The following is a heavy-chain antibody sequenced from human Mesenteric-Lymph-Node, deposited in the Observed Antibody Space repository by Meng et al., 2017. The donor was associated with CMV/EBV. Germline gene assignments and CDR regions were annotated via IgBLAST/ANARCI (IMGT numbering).Heavy chain of an antibody. J-gene: IGHJ6*02. V-gene: IGHV4-39*07. Sequence: SETLSLTCTVSGCSISTSSYYWAWVRQPPGKGLEWIGEINHSGGTNYNPSLKSRVTISVDTSKNQFSLKLSSVTAADKAVYYCASAKSGYSYGSNYYYYGMDVWGQGTTVTVSS. CDR1: GCSISTSSYY. CDR2: INHSGGT. D-gene: IGHD5-18*01. CDR3: ASAKSGYSYGSNYYYYGMDV.